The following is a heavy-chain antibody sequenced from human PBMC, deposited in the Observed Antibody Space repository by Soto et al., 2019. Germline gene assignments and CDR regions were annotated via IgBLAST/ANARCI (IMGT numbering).Heavy chain of an antibody. D-gene: IGHD5-12*01. CDR1: GFIFTNYA. J-gene: IGHJ3*01. V-gene: IGHV3-23*01. CDR3: VREGRGSFDF. Sequence: HPGGSLRLSCAASGFIFTNYAMNWVRQAPGKGLEWGSGIGGRGNSAYYADSVQGRFTISRNNSKNTLSLQMSSLAADDTAIYYCVREGRGSFDFWGRGTMVTVSS. CDR2: IGGRGNSA.